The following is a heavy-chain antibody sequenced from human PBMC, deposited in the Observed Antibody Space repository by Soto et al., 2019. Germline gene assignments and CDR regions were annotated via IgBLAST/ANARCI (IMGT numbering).Heavy chain of an antibody. CDR3: AGGYSYGLSLTASYYYYGMDV. CDR2: ISYDGSNK. CDR1: RFTFTSYG. J-gene: IGHJ6*02. D-gene: IGHD5-18*01. V-gene: IGHV3-30*03. Sequence: PGGSLRLSCAASRFTFTSYGMHWVRQAPGKGLEWVAVISYDGSNKYYADSVKGRFTISRDNSKNTLYLQMNSLRAEDTAVYYCAGGYSYGLSLTASYYYYGMDVWGQGTTVTVSS.